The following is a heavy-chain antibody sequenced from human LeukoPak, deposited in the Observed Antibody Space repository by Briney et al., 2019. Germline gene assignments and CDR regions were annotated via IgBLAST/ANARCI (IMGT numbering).Heavy chain of an antibody. V-gene: IGHV4-59*01. CDR3: AREGLRYYYYGMDV. J-gene: IGHJ6*02. D-gene: IGHD4-17*01. Sequence: SETLSLTCTVSGGSISSYYWSWIRQPPGKGLEWIGYIYYSGSTNYNPSLKSRVTISVDTSKNQFSLKLSTVTAADTAVYYCAREGLRYYYYGMDVWGQGTTVTVSS. CDR1: GGSISSYY. CDR2: IYYSGST.